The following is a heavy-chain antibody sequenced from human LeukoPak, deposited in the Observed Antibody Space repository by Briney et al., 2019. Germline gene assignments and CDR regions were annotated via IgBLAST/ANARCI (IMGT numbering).Heavy chain of an antibody. V-gene: IGHV3-23*01. D-gene: IGHD2-2*01. CDR1: GFTFSSYA. J-gene: IGHJ6*02. CDR3: ARARIPAAIGYYYGMDV. Sequence: GGSLRLSCAASGFTFSSYAMNWVRQAPGKGLEWVSISGSGGDTYYADSVKGRFTISRDNSKNTLYLQMNSLRAEDTAVYYCARARIPAAIGYYYGMDVWGQGTTVTVSS. CDR2: SGSGGDT.